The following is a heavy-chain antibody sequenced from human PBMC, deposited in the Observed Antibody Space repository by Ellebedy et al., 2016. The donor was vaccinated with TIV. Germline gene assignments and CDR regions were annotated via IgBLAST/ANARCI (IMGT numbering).Heavy chain of an antibody. Sequence: GGSLRLSCAASGFTFSSYSLNWVRQAPGKGLEWVSSISGSSGNTYYADSVKGRFTISRDNSKNTLYLQMSSLGAEDAAVYYCARAWIKYDNCDYWGQGTLVTISS. CDR3: ARAWIKYDNCDY. CDR2: ISGSSGNT. V-gene: IGHV3-21*04. J-gene: IGHJ4*02. D-gene: IGHD5-12*01. CDR1: GFTFSSYS.